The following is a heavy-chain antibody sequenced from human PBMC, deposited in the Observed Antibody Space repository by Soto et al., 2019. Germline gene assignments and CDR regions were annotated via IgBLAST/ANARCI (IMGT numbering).Heavy chain of an antibody. Sequence: GGSLRLSCSAPGFAFRNYVMSWVRQSPGKGLEWVSSISGSGATPYNADAVEGRSTISRDKSRDTLFLQMHSLRGEDTAVYFCAKGLYDNSGYSFTNWGQGTLVTVSS. V-gene: IGHV3-23*01. J-gene: IGHJ4*02. CDR1: GFAFRNYV. CDR3: AKGLYDNSGYSFTN. CDR2: ISGSGATP. D-gene: IGHD3-22*01.